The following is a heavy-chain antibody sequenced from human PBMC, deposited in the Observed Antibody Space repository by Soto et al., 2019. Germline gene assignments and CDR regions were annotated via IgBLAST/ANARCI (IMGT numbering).Heavy chain of an antibody. J-gene: IGHJ6*02. Sequence: QVQLVQSGAEVKKPGSSVKVSCKASGGTFSSYAISWVRQAPGLGLEWMGGIIPIFGTANYAQKFQGRVTITADKSTSTAYMELSSLRSEDTAVYYCARGYSYGYRYAAYYYGMDVWGQGTTVTVSS. CDR1: GGTFSSYA. V-gene: IGHV1-69*06. CDR2: IIPIFGTA. CDR3: ARGYSYGYRYAAYYYGMDV. D-gene: IGHD5-18*01.